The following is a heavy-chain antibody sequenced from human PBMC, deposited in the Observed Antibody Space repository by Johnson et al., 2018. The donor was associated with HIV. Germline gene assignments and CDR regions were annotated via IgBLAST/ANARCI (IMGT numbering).Heavy chain of an antibody. Sequence: VQLVESGGGLVQPGGSLRLSCAASGFTFSNYMSWVRQAPGKGLEWVSVIYSGGSTYYADSVTGRFAISRDNSKNTLYLQMNSLRAEDTAVYYCAKDRTVAARDAFDIWGQGTMVTVSS. CDR3: AKDRTVAARDAFDI. CDR2: IYSGGST. D-gene: IGHD6-19*01. J-gene: IGHJ3*02. CDR1: GFTFSNY. V-gene: IGHV3-66*01.